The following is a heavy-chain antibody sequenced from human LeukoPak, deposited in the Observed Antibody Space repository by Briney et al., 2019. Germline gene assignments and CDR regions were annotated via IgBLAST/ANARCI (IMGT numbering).Heavy chain of an antibody. CDR2: ISGNGVTT. D-gene: IGHD4-23*01. J-gene: IGHJ4*02. Sequence: GGSLTLSCAASGFTFSTYAMGWVRQAPREGLRWVSSISGNGVTTYYADSVKGRFTISRDNSKNTLYLQMNSLRAEDTALYYCAKALYGGNTVWGQGTLVTVSS. V-gene: IGHV3-23*01. CDR1: GFTFSTYA. CDR3: AKALYGGNTV.